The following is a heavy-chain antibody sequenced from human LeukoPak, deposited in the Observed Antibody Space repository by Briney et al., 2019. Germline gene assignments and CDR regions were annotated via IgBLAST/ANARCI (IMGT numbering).Heavy chain of an antibody. D-gene: IGHD2-2*03. CDR2: ISWNSGSI. Sequence: SGISWNSGSIGYADSVKGRFTISRDSAKNSLYLQMNSLRAEDTAFYYCAKGLGFSSYFDYWGQGTLVTVSS. CDR3: AKGLGFSSYFDY. V-gene: IGHV3-9*01. J-gene: IGHJ4*02.